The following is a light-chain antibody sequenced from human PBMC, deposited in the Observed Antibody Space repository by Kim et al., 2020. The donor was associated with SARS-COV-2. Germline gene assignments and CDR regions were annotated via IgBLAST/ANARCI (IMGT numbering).Light chain of an antibody. CDR3: QQCRSAPLT. CDR2: GTS. CDR1: QSVSNNC. V-gene: IGKV3-20*01. Sequence: ENVFTQSPGTLSLSPGERATLSCRASQSVSNNCLAWYQQKPGQAPRLLIYGTSSRATGIPDRFSGSGSGTDSTLTISRLESEDFAVYFCQQCRSAPLTFGGGTKVDIK. J-gene: IGKJ4*01.